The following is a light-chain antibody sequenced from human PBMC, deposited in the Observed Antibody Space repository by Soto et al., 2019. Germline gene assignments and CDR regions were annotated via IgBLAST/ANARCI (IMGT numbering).Light chain of an antibody. Sequence: QSVLTQPPSASGTPGQRVTISCSGSSSNIGTNYVYWYQHLPGAAPKLLISRNNQRPSGVPDRFSGSKSGTSASLAISGLRSEDEADYYCAAWDDGLNGWVFGGGTKLTVL. CDR2: RNN. CDR3: AAWDDGLNGWV. J-gene: IGLJ3*02. V-gene: IGLV1-47*01. CDR1: SSNIGTNY.